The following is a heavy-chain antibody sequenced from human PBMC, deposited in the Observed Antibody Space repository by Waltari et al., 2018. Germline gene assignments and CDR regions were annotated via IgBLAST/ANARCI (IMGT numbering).Heavy chain of an antibody. V-gene: IGHV3-48*01. CDR3: ASTEMATIGDY. Sequence: EVQLVESGGGLVQPGGSLRLSCAASGFTFSSYSMNWVRQAPGKGLEWGSYISSSSSTIYYADSVKGRFTISRDNAKNSLYLQMNSLRAEDTAVYYCASTEMATIGDYWGQGTLVTVSS. J-gene: IGHJ4*02. CDR2: ISSSSSTI. CDR1: GFTFSSYS. D-gene: IGHD5-12*01.